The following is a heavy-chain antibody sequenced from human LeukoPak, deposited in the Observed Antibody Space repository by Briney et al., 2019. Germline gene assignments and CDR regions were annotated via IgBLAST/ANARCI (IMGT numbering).Heavy chain of an antibody. Sequence: SETLSLTCTVSGGSISSYYRSWIRQPPGKGLEWIGYIYYSGSTNCNPSLKSRVTIPIDTSKNQFSLKLSSVTAADTAVYYCARESGSHDSSGYYGDWGQGTLVTVSS. CDR2: IYYSGST. CDR3: ARESGSHDSSGYYGD. CDR1: GGSISSYY. D-gene: IGHD3-22*01. V-gene: IGHV4-59*01. J-gene: IGHJ4*02.